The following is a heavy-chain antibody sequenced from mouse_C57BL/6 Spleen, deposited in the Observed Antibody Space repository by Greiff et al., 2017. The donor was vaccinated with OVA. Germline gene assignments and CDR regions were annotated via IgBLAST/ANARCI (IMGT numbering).Heavy chain of an antibody. CDR3: ARKGAGTDYFDY. CDR2: IDTSDSET. V-gene: IGHV1-52*01. CDR1: GYTFTSYW. J-gene: IGHJ2*01. D-gene: IGHD4-1*01. Sequence: QVQLQQPGAELVRPGSSVKLSCKASGYTFTSYWMHWVKQRPIQGLEWIGNIDTSDSETHYNQKFKDKATLTVDKSSSTAYMQLSILTSEDSAVYDCARKGAGTDYFDYWGQGTTLTVSS.